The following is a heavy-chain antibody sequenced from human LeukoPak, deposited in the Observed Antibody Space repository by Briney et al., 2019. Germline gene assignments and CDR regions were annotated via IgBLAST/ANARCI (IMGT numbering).Heavy chain of an antibody. CDR2: INHSGGT. V-gene: IGHV4-34*01. D-gene: IGHD2-2*01. J-gene: IGHJ5*02. Sequence: SETLSLTCAVYGGSFSGYYWSWIRQPPGKGLEWIGEINHSGGTNYNPSLKSRVTISVDTSKNQFSLKLSSVTAADTAVYYCARNVGYCSSTSCPSSWGQGTLVTVSS. CDR3: ARNVGYCSSTSCPSS. CDR1: GGSFSGYY.